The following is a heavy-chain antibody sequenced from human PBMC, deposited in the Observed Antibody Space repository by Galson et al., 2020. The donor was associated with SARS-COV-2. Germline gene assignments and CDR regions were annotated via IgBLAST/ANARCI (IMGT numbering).Heavy chain of an antibody. V-gene: IGHV4-34*01. CDR3: ARFGRDFGEPKPDY. J-gene: IGHJ4*02. CDR2: ITRSGSS. CDR1: GGSFNDYY. Sequence: SQTLSLTCAVYGGSFNDYYWSWIRQPPGKGLEWIGGITRSGSSDYNPSLGGRATISVDTSKNQFSLRLNSVTAADRATYFCARFGRDFGEPKPDYWGQGILVTVSS. D-gene: IGHD3-10*01.